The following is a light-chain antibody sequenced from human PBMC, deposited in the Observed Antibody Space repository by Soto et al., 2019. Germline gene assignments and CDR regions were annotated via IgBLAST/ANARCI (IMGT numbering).Light chain of an antibody. V-gene: IGKV1-39*01. CDR2: AAS. CDR1: QSISSY. Sequence: DIQMTQSPSSLSASVGDRVTITCRASQSISSYLNWYQQKPGKAPKLLIYAASSLQSGVPSRFSGSGSGTDCTLTISSLQPEDFATYYCQQSYSTPPQWTFGQGTKVEIK. J-gene: IGKJ1*01. CDR3: QQSYSTPPQWT.